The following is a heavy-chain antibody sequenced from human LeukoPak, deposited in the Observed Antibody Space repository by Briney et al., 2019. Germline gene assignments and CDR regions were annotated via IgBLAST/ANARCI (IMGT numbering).Heavy chain of an antibody. CDR1: GFSLSSYA. V-gene: IGHV3-23*01. J-gene: IGHJ4*02. Sequence: GSLRLSCATSGFSLSSYAMSWVRQAPGKGLEWVSAISSSDDGTYHADSVKGRFTSSRDNAKNSLYLQMNSLRADDTAVYYCARVSESYHDYWGQGTLVTVSS. CDR2: ISSSDDGT. D-gene: IGHD1-26*01. CDR3: ARVSESYHDY.